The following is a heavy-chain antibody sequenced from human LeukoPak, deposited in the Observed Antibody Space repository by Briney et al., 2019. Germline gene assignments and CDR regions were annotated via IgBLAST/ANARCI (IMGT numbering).Heavy chain of an antibody. CDR1: RGTFSSYA. CDR3: ARDVPYYDILTGQKTPYFDY. D-gene: IGHD3-9*01. V-gene: IGHV1-69*05. CDR2: IIPIFGTA. Sequence: ASVKVSCKASRGTFSSYAISWVRQAPGQGLEWMGRIIPIFGTANYAQKFQGRVTITTDESTSTAYMELSSLRSEDTAVYYCARDVPYYDILTGQKTPYFDYWGQGTLVTVSS. J-gene: IGHJ4*02.